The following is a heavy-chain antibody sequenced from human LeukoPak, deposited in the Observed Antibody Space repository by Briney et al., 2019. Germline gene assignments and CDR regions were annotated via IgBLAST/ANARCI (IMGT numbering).Heavy chain of an antibody. CDR1: GFTFSSYA. CDR2: ISGSGGST. V-gene: IGHV3-23*01. J-gene: IGHJ6*04. Sequence: HPGGSLRLSCAASGFTFSSYAMSWVRQAPGKGLEWVSAISGSGGSTYYADSVKGRFTISRDNAKNSLYLQMHSLRAEDTAVYYCARGGTATNYFYYGMDVWGKGITVTVSS. D-gene: IGHD4-17*01. CDR3: ARGGTATNYFYYGMDV.